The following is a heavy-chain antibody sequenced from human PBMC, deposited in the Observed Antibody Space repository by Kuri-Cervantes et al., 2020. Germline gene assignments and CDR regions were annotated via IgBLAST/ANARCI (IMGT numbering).Heavy chain of an antibody. CDR3: ATRAYPDYYMDV. CDR2: IHNTGST. D-gene: IGHD1-1*01. Sequence: SETLSLTCIVSGASMSDFYWSWIRHPPGKKLEFIGYIHNTGSTNYNPSLRSRVTISVDTSKNQFSLKLSSVTAADTAVYYCATRAYPDYYMDVWGKGTTVTVSS. CDR1: GASMSDFY. J-gene: IGHJ6*03. V-gene: IGHV4-59*01.